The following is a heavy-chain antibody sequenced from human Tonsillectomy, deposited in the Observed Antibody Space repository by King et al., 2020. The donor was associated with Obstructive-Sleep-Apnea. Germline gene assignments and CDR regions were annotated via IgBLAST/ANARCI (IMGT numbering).Heavy chain of an antibody. V-gene: IGHV4-39*07. CDR3: ATDLRAAAGPYFDY. Sequence: QLQESGPGLVKSSETLSLICTVSGGSISSSSYYWGWIRQPPGKGLEWIGSIYYSGTTYYNPSLKSRVTISVDTSKNQFSLKLSSVTAADTALYYCATDLRAAAGPYFDYWGRGTLVTVSS. D-gene: IGHD6-13*01. CDR1: GGSISSSSYY. CDR2: IYYSGTT. J-gene: IGHJ4*02.